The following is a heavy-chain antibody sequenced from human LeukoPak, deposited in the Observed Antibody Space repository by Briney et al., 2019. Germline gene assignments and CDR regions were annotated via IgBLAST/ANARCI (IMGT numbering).Heavy chain of an antibody. CDR1: GFTFSSYG. CDR3: ARDRSMSGWYIDL. D-gene: IGHD2/OR15-2a*01. V-gene: IGHV3-33*01. J-gene: IGHJ2*01. Sequence: QPGGSLRPSCAASGFTFSSYGMHWVRQAPGKGLEWVAVIWYDGSNKYYPDSVQGRFTISRDNSKNTLYLQVNSLRAEDTAVYYCARDRSMSGWYIDLWGRGTLVTVSS. CDR2: IWYDGSNK.